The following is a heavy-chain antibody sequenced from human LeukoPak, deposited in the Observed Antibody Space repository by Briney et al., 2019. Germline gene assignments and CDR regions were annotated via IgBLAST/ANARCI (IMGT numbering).Heavy chain of an antibody. V-gene: IGHV1-24*01. D-gene: IGHD3-9*01. J-gene: IGHJ4*02. CDR3: ATVSAQGYFDWLLIY. CDR2: FDPEGGET. Sequence: ASVKVSCKVSGYTLTELSMHWVRQAPGKGLEWMGGFDPEGGETIYAQKFQGRVTMTEDTSTDTAYMELSSLRSEDTAVYYCATVSAQGYFDWLLIYWGQGTLVTVSS. CDR1: GYTLTELS.